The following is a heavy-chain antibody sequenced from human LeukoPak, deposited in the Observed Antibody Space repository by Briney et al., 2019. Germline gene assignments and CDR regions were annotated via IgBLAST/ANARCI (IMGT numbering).Heavy chain of an antibody. J-gene: IGHJ4*02. Sequence: GGSLRLACAASGFTFIDSGMNWVRQAPGKGLEWLTFIRYDGTNEYFADSVKGRFTISRNNSQKKLFLQMNNLRPDDTALYYCARDFSHAGLDFWGQGTLVSVSS. CDR3: ARDFSHAGLDF. D-gene: IGHD1-1*01. CDR1: GFTFIDSG. V-gene: IGHV3-30*02. CDR2: IRYDGTNE.